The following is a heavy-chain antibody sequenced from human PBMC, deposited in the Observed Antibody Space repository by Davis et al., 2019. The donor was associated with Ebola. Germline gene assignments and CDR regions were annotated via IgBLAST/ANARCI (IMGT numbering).Heavy chain of an antibody. J-gene: IGHJ4*02. Sequence: GESLKISCAASGFTFSSYGMHWVRQAPGKGLEWVAVIWYDGSNKYYADSVKGRFTISRDNSKNTLYLQMNSLRAEDTAVYYCAKDQEEYYYDSSGVDYWGQGTLVTVSS. CDR2: IWYDGSNK. D-gene: IGHD3-22*01. CDR3: AKDQEEYYYDSSGVDY. CDR1: GFTFSSYG. V-gene: IGHV3-30*02.